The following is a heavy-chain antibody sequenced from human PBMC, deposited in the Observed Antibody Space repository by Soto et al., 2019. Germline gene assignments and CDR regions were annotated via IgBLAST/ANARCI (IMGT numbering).Heavy chain of an antibody. V-gene: IGHV3-30-3*01. D-gene: IGHD3-3*01. J-gene: IGHJ6*02. Sequence: GGSLRLSCAASGFTFSSYAMHWVRQAPGKGLEWVAVISYDGSNKYYADSVKGRFTISRDNSKNTLYLQMNSLRAEDTAVYYCAALSSEYYDFWSGDYGMDVWGQGTTVTVS. CDR3: AALSSEYYDFWSGDYGMDV. CDR2: ISYDGSNK. CDR1: GFTFSSYA.